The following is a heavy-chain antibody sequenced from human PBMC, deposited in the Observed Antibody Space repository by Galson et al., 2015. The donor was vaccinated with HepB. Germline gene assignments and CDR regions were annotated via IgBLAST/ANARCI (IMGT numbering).Heavy chain of an antibody. J-gene: IGHJ4*02. D-gene: IGHD3-22*01. CDR1: GYTFTGYY. Sequence: SVKVSCKASGYTFTGYYMRWVRQAPGQGLEWMGRINPNSGGTNYAQKFQGRVTMTRDTSISTAYMELSRLRSDDTAVYYCASPRSPYYYDSSGYLDYWGQGTLVTVSS. V-gene: IGHV1-2*06. CDR3: ASPRSPYYYDSSGYLDY. CDR2: INPNSGGT.